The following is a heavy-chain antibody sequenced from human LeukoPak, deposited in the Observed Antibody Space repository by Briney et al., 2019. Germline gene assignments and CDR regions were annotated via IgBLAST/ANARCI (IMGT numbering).Heavy chain of an antibody. CDR3: ARGQYYDFWSGYYPSDY. CDR1: GFMFSGYW. J-gene: IGHJ4*02. CDR2: INSDGSST. V-gene: IGHV3-74*01. Sequence: PGGSLRLSCAASGFMFSGYWMPWVRQAPGKGLVWVSRINSDGSSTSYADSVKGRFTISRDNAKNTLYLQMNSLRAEDTAVYYCARGQYYDFWSGYYPSDYWGQGTLVTVSS. D-gene: IGHD3-3*01.